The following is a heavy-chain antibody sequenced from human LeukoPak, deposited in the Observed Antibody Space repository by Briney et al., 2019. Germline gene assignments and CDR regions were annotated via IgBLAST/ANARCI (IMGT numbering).Heavy chain of an antibody. D-gene: IGHD6-25*01. CDR2: IIPILGIA. CDR1: GGTFSSYA. Sequence: GASVKVSCKASGGTFSSYAISWVRQAPGQGLEWMGRIIPILGIANYAQKFQGRVTITADKSTSTAYMELSSLRSEDTAVYYCARPLFSAGFDPWGQGTLVTVSS. J-gene: IGHJ5*02. CDR3: ARPLFSAGFDP. V-gene: IGHV1-69*04.